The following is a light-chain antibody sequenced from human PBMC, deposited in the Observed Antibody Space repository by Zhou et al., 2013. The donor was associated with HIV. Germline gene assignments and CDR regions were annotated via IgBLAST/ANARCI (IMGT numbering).Light chain of an antibody. Sequence: ETVMTQSPATLSVSPGARATLSCRASQSIGRSVAWYQQRPGQAPRLLIFDASTRATGIPARFSGSGSETEFTLNISSLQSEDFAVYYCQQYNDRPYFTFGPGTTVDI. CDR3: QQYNDRPYFT. CDR2: DAS. V-gene: IGKV3-15*01. CDR1: QSIGRS. J-gene: IGKJ3*01.